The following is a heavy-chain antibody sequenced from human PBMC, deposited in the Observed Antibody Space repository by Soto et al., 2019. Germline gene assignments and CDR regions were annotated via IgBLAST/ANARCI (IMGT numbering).Heavy chain of an antibody. Sequence: GGSLRLSCSGFGFNFSDYYMNWIRQSPVKGPEWVSSILSLESHKYYAASVMGRFSVSRDNAKRSLFLQMNNLRAEDTGIYFCATGLKDTSNRPSFDSWGPGTPVTVSS. V-gene: IGHV3-11*01. D-gene: IGHD2-8*01. CDR3: ATGLKDTSNRPSFDS. CDR2: ILSLESHK. J-gene: IGHJ4*02. CDR1: GFNFSDYY.